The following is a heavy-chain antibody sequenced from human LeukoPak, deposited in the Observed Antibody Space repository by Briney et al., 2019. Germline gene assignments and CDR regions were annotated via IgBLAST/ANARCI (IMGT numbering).Heavy chain of an antibody. J-gene: IGHJ6*03. CDR2: FYNSGIT. V-gene: IGHV4-59*01. CDR1: GGSINNYY. D-gene: IGHD5-12*01. Sequence: SETLSLTCTVSGGSINNYYWSWIRQAPGKGLEWIGYFYNSGITDYNPSLKSRVTISVETSKNQISLKLTSVTAADTAVYFCTRGWLRNSPDYYYFSMDVWGKGTTVTISS. CDR3: TRGWLRNSPDYYYFSMDV.